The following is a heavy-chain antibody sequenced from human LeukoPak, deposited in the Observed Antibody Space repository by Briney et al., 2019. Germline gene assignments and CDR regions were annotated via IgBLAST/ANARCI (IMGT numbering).Heavy chain of an antibody. D-gene: IGHD6-19*01. CDR1: GYTFTSYA. Sequence: ASVKVSCKASGYTFTSYAMHWVRQAPGQRLEWMGWINAGNGNTKYSQKFQGRVTITRDTSASTAYMELSSLRSGDTAVYYCASVAQQWLARGAFDIWGQGTMVTVSS. CDR3: ASVAQQWLARGAFDI. CDR2: INAGNGNT. J-gene: IGHJ3*02. V-gene: IGHV1-3*01.